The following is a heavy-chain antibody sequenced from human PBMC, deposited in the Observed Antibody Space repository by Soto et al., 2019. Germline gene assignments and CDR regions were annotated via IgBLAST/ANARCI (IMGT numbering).Heavy chain of an antibody. CDR1: GFTFSSYS. CDR2: ISSSSSYI. J-gene: IGHJ6*02. V-gene: IGHV3-21*01. CDR3: ARDQGDTIFFGGMDV. D-gene: IGHD3-9*01. Sequence: EVQLVESGGGLVKPGGSLRLSCAASGFTFSSYSMNWVRQAPGKGLEWVSSISSSSSYIYYAGSVKGRFTISRDNANNSLYLQMNSLRAGDTAVYYCARDQGDTIFFGGMDVWGQGTTVTVSS.